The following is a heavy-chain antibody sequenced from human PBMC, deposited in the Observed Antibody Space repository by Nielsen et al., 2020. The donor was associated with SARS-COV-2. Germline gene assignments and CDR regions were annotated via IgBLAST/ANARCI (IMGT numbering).Heavy chain of an antibody. V-gene: IGHV4-30-4*07. CDR3: VRAPATIFGVLIRLES. J-gene: IGHJ4*02. D-gene: IGHD3-3*01. Sequence: SLRLSCAVSGEPLSSGSYSWSWIRQAPGKTLEWIGYVYTDGGTNYNPSLKSRVTTSLDTSKNQFSLRMTSVTAADTAIYYCVRAPATIFGVLIRLESWGPGALVTVSS. CDR1: GEPLSSGSYS. CDR2: VYTDGGT.